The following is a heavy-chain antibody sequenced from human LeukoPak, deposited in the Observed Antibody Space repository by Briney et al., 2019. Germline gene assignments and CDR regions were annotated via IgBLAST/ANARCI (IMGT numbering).Heavy chain of an antibody. D-gene: IGHD3-22*01. J-gene: IGHJ4*02. CDR1: GFTFSRFG. V-gene: IGHV3-33*01. CDR3: ARDYYYDSSGYWDYYFDY. Sequence: PGGSLRLSCAASGFTFSRFGMHWVRQAPGKGPEWVAVIWYDGSNKYYADSVKGRFTISRDNSKNTLYLEMNSLRAEDTAVYYCARDYYYDSSGYWDYYFDYWGQGTLVSVPS. CDR2: IWYDGSNK.